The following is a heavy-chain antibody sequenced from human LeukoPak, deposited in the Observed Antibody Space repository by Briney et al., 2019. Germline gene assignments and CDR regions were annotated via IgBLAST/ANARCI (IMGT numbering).Heavy chain of an antibody. J-gene: IGHJ4*02. V-gene: IGHV3-48*02. Sequence: PGGSLRLSCAASGFTFSSYAMSWVRQAPGKGLEWVSYISFGGDTIYYAGSVRGRFTISRDAAGNSLYLQMNSLRDEDTAVYFCARILELTLDYWGQGTLVTVSS. CDR1: GFTFSSYA. CDR3: ARILELTLDY. CDR2: ISFGGDTI. D-gene: IGHD3-10*01.